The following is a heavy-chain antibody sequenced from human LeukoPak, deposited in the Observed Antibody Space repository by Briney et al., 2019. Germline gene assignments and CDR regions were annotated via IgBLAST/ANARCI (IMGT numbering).Heavy chain of an antibody. Sequence: SVKVSCKASGGTFSSYATSWVRQAPGQGLEWMGRIIPILGMANYAQKFQGRVTITADKSTSTAYMELSSLRSEDTAVYYCARGYYDSSGYFDYWGQGTLVTVSS. CDR2: IIPILGMA. CDR1: GGTFSSYA. CDR3: ARGYYDSSGYFDY. J-gene: IGHJ4*02. V-gene: IGHV1-69*04. D-gene: IGHD3-22*01.